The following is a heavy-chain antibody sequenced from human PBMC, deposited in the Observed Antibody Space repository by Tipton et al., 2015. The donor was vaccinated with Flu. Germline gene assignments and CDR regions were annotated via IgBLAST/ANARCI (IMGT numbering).Heavy chain of an antibody. CDR3: ATSGGVDIYSQHWYFDL. D-gene: IGHD3-3*01. CDR2: VIPIVETV. Sequence: QMQLVQSGAEVKKSGSSVKVSCRASGGTLSGYALSWIRQAPGQGLEWMGGVIPIVETVNYAQKFLGRLTITADESASTVFMELSSLRSADTAVYYCATSGGVDIYSQHWYFDLWGRGTLVTVSS. CDR1: GGTLSGYA. J-gene: IGHJ2*01. V-gene: IGHV1-69*01.